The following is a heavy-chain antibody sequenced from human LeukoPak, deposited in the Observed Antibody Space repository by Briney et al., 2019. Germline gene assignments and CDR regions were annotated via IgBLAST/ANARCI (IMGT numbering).Heavy chain of an antibody. CDR1: GFTFSSYV. D-gene: IGHD6-19*01. CDR2: VTGSGGST. CDR3: AKLGGYSSTSSDH. Sequence: PGGSLRLSCAASGFTFSSYVMSWVRQAPGKGLEWVSTVTGSGGSTYYADSVKGRLTISRDNSKNTLYLQMNSLRAEDTAIYYCAKLGGYSSTSSDHWGQGSLVTVSS. V-gene: IGHV3-23*01. J-gene: IGHJ4*02.